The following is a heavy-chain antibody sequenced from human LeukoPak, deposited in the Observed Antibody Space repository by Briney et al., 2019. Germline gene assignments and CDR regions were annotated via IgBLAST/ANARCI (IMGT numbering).Heavy chain of an antibody. CDR2: ISSSSNIM. V-gene: IGHV3-48*01. Sequence: GGSLRLSCAASGFTFSSYGMNWVRQAPGKGLEWVSYISSSSNIMNYADSVKGRFTTSRDNAKNSLYLQMNSLRAEDTAVYYCARAPTFSTYYYDSSGQHNWGDFDYWGQGTLVTVSS. CDR3: ARAPTFSTYYYDSSGQHNWGDFDY. J-gene: IGHJ4*02. D-gene: IGHD3-22*01. CDR1: GFTFSSYG.